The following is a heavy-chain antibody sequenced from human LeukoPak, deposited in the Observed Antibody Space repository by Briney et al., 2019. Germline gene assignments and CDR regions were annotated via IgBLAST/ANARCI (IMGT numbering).Heavy chain of an antibody. Sequence: SETLSLTCTVSGGSISSYYWSWIRQPPGKGLEWIGYIYYSGSTNYNPSLKSRVTITVDTSKNQFSLKLSSVTAADTAVYYCARGKAAAGYYYYYMDVWGKGTTVTISS. CDR1: GGSISSYY. V-gene: IGHV4-59*01. J-gene: IGHJ6*03. CDR2: IYYSGST. D-gene: IGHD6-13*01. CDR3: ARGKAAAGYYYYYMDV.